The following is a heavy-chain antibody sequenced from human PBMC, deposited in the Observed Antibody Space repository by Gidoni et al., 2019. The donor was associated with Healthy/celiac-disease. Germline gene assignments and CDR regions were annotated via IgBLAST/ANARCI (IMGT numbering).Heavy chain of an antibody. CDR1: GGSISSSSYY. CDR3: ARMEDVSSGCFDY. J-gene: IGHJ4*02. Sequence: QLQLQESGPGLVKPSETLSLTCTVSGGSISSSSYYWGWIRQPPGKGLEWIGSIYYSGSTYYNPSLKSRVTISVDTSKNQFSLKLSSVTAADTAVYYCARMEDVSSGCFDYWGQGTLVTVSS. V-gene: IGHV4-39*01. CDR2: IYYSGST. D-gene: IGHD6-19*01.